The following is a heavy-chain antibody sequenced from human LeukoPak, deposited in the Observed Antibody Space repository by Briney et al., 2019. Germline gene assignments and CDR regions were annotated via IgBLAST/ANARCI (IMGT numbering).Heavy chain of an antibody. CDR1: GFTFSSYA. D-gene: IGHD6-19*01. CDR3: AKSLSGWSNTPPDY. J-gene: IGHJ4*02. Sequence: GGSLRLSCAASGFTFSSYAMSWVRQGPGKGLEWVSAISGSGGSTYYADSVKGRFTISRDNSKNTLYLQMNSLRAEDTAVYYCAKSLSGWSNTPPDYWGQGTLVTVSS. V-gene: IGHV3-23*01. CDR2: ISGSGGST.